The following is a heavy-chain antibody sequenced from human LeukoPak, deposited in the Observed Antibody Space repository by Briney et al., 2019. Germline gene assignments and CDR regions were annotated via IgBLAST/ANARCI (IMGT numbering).Heavy chain of an antibody. CDR1: GGSISSYY. Sequence: PSETLSLTCTVSGGSISSYYWSWIRQPPGKGLEWIGYIYYSGSTNYNPSLKSRVTISVDTSKNQFSLKLTSVTAADTAVYYCARVVHIYGREYYFDYWGQGTLVTVSS. V-gene: IGHV4-59*08. J-gene: IGHJ4*02. CDR2: IYYSGST. D-gene: IGHD5-18*01. CDR3: ARVVHIYGREYYFDY.